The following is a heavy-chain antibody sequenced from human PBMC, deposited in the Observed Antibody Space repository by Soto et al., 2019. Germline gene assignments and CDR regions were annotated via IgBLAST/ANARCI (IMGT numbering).Heavy chain of an antibody. CDR3: TRDDVHFNGDRYYGVPMDV. Sequence: EVHLGESGGGFVQPGGSLRLSCAASGFSVSSKYMSCVRQAPGKGLEWFSLIQSGVTTYYAGSVKGRFTISRYYSENTLFLQLTSLRAEDTAVYYCTRDDVHFNGDRYYGVPMDVWVKGTTVTVSA. CDR1: GFSVSSKY. V-gene: IGHV3-66*01. CDR2: IQSGVTT. D-gene: IGHD2-8*01. J-gene: IGHJ6*04.